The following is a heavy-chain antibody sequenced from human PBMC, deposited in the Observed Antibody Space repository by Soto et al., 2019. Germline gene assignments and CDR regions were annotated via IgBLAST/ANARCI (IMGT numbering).Heavy chain of an antibody. Sequence: GGSLRLSCAASGFTFDDYTMHWVRQAPGKGLEWVSLISWDGGSTHYADSVKGRFTISRDNSKNSLYLQMNSLRTEDTALYYCAKDILVVGATTGYYGMDVWGQGTTVTVSS. CDR2: ISWDGGST. V-gene: IGHV3-43*01. CDR3: AKDILVVGATTGYYGMDV. D-gene: IGHD1-26*01. J-gene: IGHJ6*02. CDR1: GFTFDDYT.